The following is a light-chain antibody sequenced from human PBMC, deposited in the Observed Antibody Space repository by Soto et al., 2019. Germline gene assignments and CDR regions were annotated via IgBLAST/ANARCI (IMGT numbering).Light chain of an antibody. CDR3: QYCARSAGT. J-gene: IGKJ1*01. V-gene: IGKV3D-15*01. CDR2: GAS. CDR1: QSVSSN. Sequence: EIVMTQSPSTLSVSPGERATLSCRASQSVSSNLAWYQQKPGQAPRLLIYGASTRATGVPDRFSGSGSGTDFALTISRLEPEDFALYYCQYCARSAGTFGQGTKVDIK.